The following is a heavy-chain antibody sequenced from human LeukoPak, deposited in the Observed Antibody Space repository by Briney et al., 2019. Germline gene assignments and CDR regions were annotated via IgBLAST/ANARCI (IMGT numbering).Heavy chain of an antibody. J-gene: IGHJ4*02. D-gene: IGHD6-6*01. Sequence: PSETLSLTCAVYGGSFSGYYWSWIRQPPGKGLEWIGEINHSGSTNYNPSLKSRVTISADTSKNQFSPKLSSVTAADTAVYYCARLGIAARRVDYWGQGTLVTVSS. CDR3: ARLGIAARRVDY. CDR1: GGSFSGYY. CDR2: INHSGST. V-gene: IGHV4-34*01.